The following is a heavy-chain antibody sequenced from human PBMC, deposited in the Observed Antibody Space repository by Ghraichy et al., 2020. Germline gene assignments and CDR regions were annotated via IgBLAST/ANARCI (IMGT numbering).Heavy chain of an antibody. V-gene: IGHV3-23*01. J-gene: IGHJ6*02. D-gene: IGHD2-2*01. CDR3: AKSPRGGYCISTSCNDYYYGMDV. Sequence: GGSLRLSCAASGFTFSSYAMSWVRQAPGKGLEWVSYISGSGGRTYYADSVTGRFTISRDNSKNTLYLQMNSLTAEDTAVYYCAKSPRGGYCISTSCNDYYYGMDVWCQGTTVTVSS. CDR1: GFTFSSYA. CDR2: ISGSGGRT.